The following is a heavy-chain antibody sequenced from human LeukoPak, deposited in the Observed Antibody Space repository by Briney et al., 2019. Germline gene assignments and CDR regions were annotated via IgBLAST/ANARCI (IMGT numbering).Heavy chain of an antibody. CDR2: INHSGST. J-gene: IGHJ4*02. V-gene: IGHV4-34*01. CDR1: GGPFSGYY. D-gene: IGHD3-16*02. Sequence: PSETLSLTCAVYGGPFSGYYWSWIRQPPGKGLEWIGEINHSGSTNYNPSLKSRVTISVDTSKNQFSLKLSSVTAADTAVYYCARGDGDYVWGSYRYYFDYWGQGTLVTVSS. CDR3: ARGDGDYVWGSYRYYFDY.